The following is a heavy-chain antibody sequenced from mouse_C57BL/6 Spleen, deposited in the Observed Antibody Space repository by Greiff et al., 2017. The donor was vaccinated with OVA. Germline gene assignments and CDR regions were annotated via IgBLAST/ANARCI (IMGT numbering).Heavy chain of an antibody. CDR2: IDPENGDT. V-gene: IGHV14-4*01. J-gene: IGHJ2*01. CDR1: GFNIKDDY. CDR3: TTLSTTLFDY. Sequence: EVQLQQSGAELVRPGASVKLSCTASGFNIKDDYMHWVKQRPEQGLEWIGWIDPENGDTEYASKFQGKATITADTSSNTAYLQLSSLTSEDTAVYYCTTLSTTLFDYWGQGTTLTVSS. D-gene: IGHD1-1*01.